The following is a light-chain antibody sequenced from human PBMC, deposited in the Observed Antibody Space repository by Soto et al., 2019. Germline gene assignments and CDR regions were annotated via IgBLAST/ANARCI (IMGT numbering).Light chain of an antibody. J-gene: IGKJ5*01. CDR1: QGVTTN. V-gene: IGKV3-15*01. CDR3: QQYNNWPFS. CDR2: DVS. Sequence: EIVLTQSPGTLSVSPGERXTLSCRAGQGVTTNFAWYQQKSGQSPRLIIYDVSIRATGVPARFSGTGSETDFTLTISGLQSEDSAVYFCQQYNNWPFSFGQGTRLEIK.